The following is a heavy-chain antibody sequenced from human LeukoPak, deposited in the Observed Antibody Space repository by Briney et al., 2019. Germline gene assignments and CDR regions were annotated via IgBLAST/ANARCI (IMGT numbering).Heavy chain of an antibody. V-gene: IGHV3-30*02. J-gene: IGHJ4*02. CDR2: IRYDGSNK. CDR3: AKPHFDD. CDR1: GFAFGDYA. Sequence: GGSLRLSCTASGFAFGDYAMSWVRQAPGKGLEWVAFIRYDGSNKYYADSVKGRFTISRDNSKNTLYLQMNSLRAGDTAVYYCAKPHFDDWGQGTLVTVSS.